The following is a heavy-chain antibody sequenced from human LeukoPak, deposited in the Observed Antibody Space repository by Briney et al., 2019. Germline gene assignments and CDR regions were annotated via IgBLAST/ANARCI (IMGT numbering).Heavy chain of an antibody. CDR3: ARDLRSDYYGSGSYDY. J-gene: IGHJ4*02. CDR1: GFTFSSYS. Sequence: GSLRLSCAASGFTFSSYSMNWVRQAPGKGLEWVSSISSSSSYIYYADSVKGRFTISRDNAKNSLYLQMNSLRAKDTAVYYCARDLRSDYYGSGSYDYWGQGTLVTVSS. CDR2: ISSSSSYI. V-gene: IGHV3-21*01. D-gene: IGHD3-10*01.